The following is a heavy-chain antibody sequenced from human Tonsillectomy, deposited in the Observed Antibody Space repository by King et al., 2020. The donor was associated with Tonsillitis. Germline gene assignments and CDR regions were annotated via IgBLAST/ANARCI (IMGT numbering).Heavy chain of an antibody. CDR3: ARHRELLYNYFDY. V-gene: IGHV4-59*01. CDR1: GGSISSYY. J-gene: IGHJ4*02. CDR2: IYYSGST. Sequence: VQLQESGPGLVKPSETLSLTCTVSGGSISSYYWSWIRQPPGKGLEWIGYIYYSGSTNYNPSLKSRVTISVDTSKNQFSLKLSSVTAADTAVYYCARHRELLYNYFDYWGQGTLVTVSS. D-gene: IGHD3-10*01.